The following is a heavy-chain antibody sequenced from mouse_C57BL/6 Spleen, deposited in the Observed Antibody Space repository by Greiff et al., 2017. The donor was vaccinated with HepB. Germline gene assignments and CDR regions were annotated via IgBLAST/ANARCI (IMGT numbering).Heavy chain of an antibody. J-gene: IGHJ4*01. D-gene: IGHD6-1*01. CDR1: EYEFPSHD. CDR3: ARQGIYYAMDY. CDR2: INSDGGST. V-gene: IGHV5-2*01. Sequence: DVKLQESGGGLVQPGESLKLSCESNEYEFPSHDMSWVRKTPEKRLELVAAINSDGGSTYYPDTMERRFIISRDNTKKTLYLQMSSLRSEDTALYYCARQGIYYAMDYWGQGTSVTVSS.